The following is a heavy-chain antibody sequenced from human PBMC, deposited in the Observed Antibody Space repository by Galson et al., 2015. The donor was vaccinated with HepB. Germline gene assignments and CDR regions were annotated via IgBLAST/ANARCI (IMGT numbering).Heavy chain of an antibody. D-gene: IGHD5-18*01. CDR3: ARASTAMVGRRGGYFDY. Sequence: SEPLSLTCTVSGGSISSSSYYWGWIRQPPGKGLEWIGSIYYSGSTYYNPSLKSRVTISVDTSKNQFSLKLSSVTAADTAVYYCARASTAMVGRRGGYFDYWGQGTLVTVSS. J-gene: IGHJ4*02. V-gene: IGHV4-39*07. CDR1: GGSISSSSYY. CDR2: IYYSGST.